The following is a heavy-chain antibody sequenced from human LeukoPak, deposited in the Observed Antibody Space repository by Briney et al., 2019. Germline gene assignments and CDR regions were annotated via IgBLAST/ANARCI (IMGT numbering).Heavy chain of an antibody. Sequence: GGSLRLSCAASGFTFSDYYMSWIRQAPGKGLEWVSYISSSGSAIYYADSVKGRFTISRNNAKNSLYLQMNSLRAEDTAVYYSARGLPARIYYYGMDVWGQGTTVTVSS. CDR1: GFTFSDYY. CDR2: ISSSGSAI. CDR3: ARGLPARIYYYGMDV. V-gene: IGHV3-11*01. J-gene: IGHJ6*02. D-gene: IGHD2-2*01.